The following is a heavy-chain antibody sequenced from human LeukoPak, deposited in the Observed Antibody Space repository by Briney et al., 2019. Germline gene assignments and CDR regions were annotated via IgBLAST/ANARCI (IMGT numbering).Heavy chain of an antibody. CDR3: ARANYHNN. CDR1: GVSFNTYW. V-gene: IGHV3-74*01. D-gene: IGHD3-9*01. Sequence: PGGSLRLSCVASGVSFNTYWMHWVRQAPGKGLVWVSRISGDGSNTTYADSVKGRFTISRDNAKNTVYLQMNSLRAEDTAVYYCARANYHNNWGQGTLVTVSS. CDR2: ISGDGSNT. J-gene: IGHJ4*02.